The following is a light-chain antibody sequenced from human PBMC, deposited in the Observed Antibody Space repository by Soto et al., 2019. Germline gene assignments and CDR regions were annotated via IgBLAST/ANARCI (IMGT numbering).Light chain of an antibody. V-gene: IGKV1-5*01. CDR3: QQRSNWPPIT. Sequence: DIQMTQSPSTLSASEGDRVTITCRASQSISSWLAWYQQKPGKAPKLLIYAASSLQSGVPSRFSGSGSGTDFTLTISSLEPEDFAVYYCQQRSNWPPITFGQGTRLEIK. J-gene: IGKJ5*01. CDR2: AAS. CDR1: QSISSW.